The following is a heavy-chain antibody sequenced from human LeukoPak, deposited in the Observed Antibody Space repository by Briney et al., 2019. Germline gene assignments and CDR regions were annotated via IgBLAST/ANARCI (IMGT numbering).Heavy chain of an antibody. V-gene: IGHV3-23*01. J-gene: IGHJ4*02. CDR1: GFTFSSYA. CDR3: AKVGYSYTPTGGAFDY. Sequence: PGGSLRLSCAASGFTFSSYAMSWVRQAPGKGLEWVSAISGSGGSTYYADSVKGRFTISRDNSKNTLYLQMNSLRAEDTAVYYCAKVGYSYTPTGGAFDYWGQGTLVTVSS. CDR2: ISGSGGST. D-gene: IGHD5-18*01.